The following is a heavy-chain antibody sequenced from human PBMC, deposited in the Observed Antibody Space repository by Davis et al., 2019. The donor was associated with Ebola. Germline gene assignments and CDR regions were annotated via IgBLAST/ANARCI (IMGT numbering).Heavy chain of an antibody. CDR3: ARSIAVELGVVDY. CDR1: GYTFTGYY. Sequence: ASVKVSCKASGYTFTGYYMHWVRQAPGQGLEWMGWINPNSGGTSYAQKFQGRVTMTRDTSTSTVYMELSSLRSEDTAVYYCARSIAVELGVVDYWGQGTLVTVSS. V-gene: IGHV1-2*02. CDR2: INPNSGGT. J-gene: IGHJ4*02. D-gene: IGHD6-19*01.